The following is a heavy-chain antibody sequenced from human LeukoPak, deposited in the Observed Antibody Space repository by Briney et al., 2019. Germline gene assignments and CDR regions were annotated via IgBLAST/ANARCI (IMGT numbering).Heavy chain of an antibody. CDR1: GGSFSGYY. D-gene: IGHD2-2*01. CDR2: INHSGST. J-gene: IGHJ5*02. V-gene: IGHV4-34*01. Sequence: PSETLSLTCAVYGGSFSGYYWSWIRQPPGKGLEWIGEINHSGSTNYNPSLKSRVTISVDTSKNQFSLKLSSVTAADTAVYYCARVVPAANRPYNWFDPWGQGTLVTVSS. CDR3: ARVVPAANRPYNWFDP.